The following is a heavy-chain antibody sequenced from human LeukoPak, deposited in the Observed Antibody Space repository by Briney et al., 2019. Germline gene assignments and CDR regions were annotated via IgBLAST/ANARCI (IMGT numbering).Heavy chain of an antibody. CDR3: ARMTYYYDSSAYFYLQSGAFDI. CDR1: GYSISSGYY. CDR2: IYHSGST. Sequence: SETLSLTCTVSGYSISSGYYWGWVRQPPGKGLEWIGSIYHSGSTYYKPSLKSRVTISVDTSKNEFSLRLSSVNAADTALYYCARMTYYYDSSAYFYLQSGAFDIWGQGTVVTVSS. V-gene: IGHV4-38-2*02. J-gene: IGHJ3*02. D-gene: IGHD3-22*01.